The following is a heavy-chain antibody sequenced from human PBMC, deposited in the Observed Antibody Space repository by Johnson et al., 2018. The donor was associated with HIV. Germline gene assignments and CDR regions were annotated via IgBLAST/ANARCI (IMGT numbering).Heavy chain of an antibody. CDR2: IKQDGSEN. J-gene: IGHJ3*02. CDR3: ARDKLNWGIGAFDI. CDR1: GFIFNDYW. Sequence: VQLVESGGGLVQPGGSLRLSCAASGFIFNDYWMSWVRQSPGKGLEWVANIKQDGSENYYVDSVKGRFTISRDNAKNSLYLQMNSLRDDDTALYYCARDKLNWGIGAFDIWGQGTMVTVSS. V-gene: IGHV3-7*05. D-gene: IGHD3-16*01.